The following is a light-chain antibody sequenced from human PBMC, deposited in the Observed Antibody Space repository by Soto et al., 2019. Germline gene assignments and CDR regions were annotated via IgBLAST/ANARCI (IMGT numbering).Light chain of an antibody. CDR1: QSLSRF. Sequence: DIVLTQSPATLSLSPGERATLSCRASQSLSRFLAWYQQKPGQAPRLLIFDASDRATGIPARFSGSGSGTDFTLNIRRLEPEDFAVYYCNQLVNWPWTFGQGTKLEIK. V-gene: IGKV3-11*01. CDR2: DAS. CDR3: NQLVNWPWT. J-gene: IGKJ2*02.